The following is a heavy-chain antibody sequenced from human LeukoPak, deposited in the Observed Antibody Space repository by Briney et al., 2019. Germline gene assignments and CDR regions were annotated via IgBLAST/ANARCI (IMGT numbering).Heavy chain of an antibody. CDR3: ARGDARGYSYGHFHFDH. J-gene: IGHJ4*01. CDR2: IRYDGSNK. D-gene: IGHD5-18*01. CDR1: GFTFSSYG. V-gene: IGHV3-30*02. Sequence: GGSLRLSCAASGFTFSSYGMHWVRQAPGKGLEGVAFIRYDGSNKYYADSVKGRFTISRDNSKNTLYLQMNSLRAEDTAVYYCARGDARGYSYGHFHFDHWGHGTLVTVSS.